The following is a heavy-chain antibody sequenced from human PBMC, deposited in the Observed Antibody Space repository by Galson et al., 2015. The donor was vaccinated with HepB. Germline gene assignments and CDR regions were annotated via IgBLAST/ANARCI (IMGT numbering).Heavy chain of an antibody. D-gene: IGHD1-26*01. Sequence: SETLSLTCAVYGGSFSGYYWSWIRQPPGKGLEWIGEINHSGGTNYSPSLKSRVTISVDTSKNQFSLKLSSVTAADTAVYYCAGGSGSYMGWGQGTLVTVSS. CDR3: AGGSGSYMG. V-gene: IGHV4-34*01. CDR1: GGSFSGYY. CDR2: INHSGGT. J-gene: IGHJ4*02.